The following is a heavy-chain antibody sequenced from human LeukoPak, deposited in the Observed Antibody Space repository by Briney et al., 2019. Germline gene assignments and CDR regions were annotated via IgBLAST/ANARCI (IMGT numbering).Heavy chain of an antibody. J-gene: IGHJ4*02. V-gene: IGHV3-7*01. Sequence: PGGSLRLSCAASGFTFSDYWMSWVRQAPGKGLEWVANIKRNTSDQYYVDSVKGRFTISRDNAKNSLYLQMNNLRAEDTAVYYCARPPDGVGRHFDYWGQGTLVTVSS. CDR3: ARPPDGVGRHFDY. CDR1: GFTFSDYW. D-gene: IGHD2-15*01. CDR2: IKRNTSDQ.